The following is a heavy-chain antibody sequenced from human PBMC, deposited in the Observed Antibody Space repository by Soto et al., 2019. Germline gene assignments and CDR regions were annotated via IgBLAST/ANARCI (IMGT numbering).Heavy chain of an antibody. CDR1: GDSISSGGYS. CDR2: IYHSGFT. Sequence: QLQLQESGTGLVKPSQTLSLTCAVSGDSISSGGYSWNWIRQPPGKGLEWIGYIYHSGFTLYNPSLTSRVTISVDKSKNQFSLKLSSVTAADTAVYYCARDRRDGWIFDYSGQGILVTVSS. J-gene: IGHJ4*02. D-gene: IGHD6-19*01. V-gene: IGHV4-30-2*01. CDR3: ARDRRDGWIFDY.